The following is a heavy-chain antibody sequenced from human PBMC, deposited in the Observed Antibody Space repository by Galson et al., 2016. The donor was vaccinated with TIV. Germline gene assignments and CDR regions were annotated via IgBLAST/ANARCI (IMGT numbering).Heavy chain of an antibody. V-gene: IGHV5-51*03. D-gene: IGHD3-16*01. CDR2: MNPGDSET. CDR1: GYMLSAHW. J-gene: IGHJ4*02. CDR3: AKGKEYYEF. Sequence: QSGAEVKKPGESLIISCKASGYMLSAHWLGWVRQMPGKGPEWIGIMNPGDSETRYSPSFEGQVTISADNSISTAYLQWHSLKASDTAVYYCAKGKEYYEFWGQGTLVTVSP.